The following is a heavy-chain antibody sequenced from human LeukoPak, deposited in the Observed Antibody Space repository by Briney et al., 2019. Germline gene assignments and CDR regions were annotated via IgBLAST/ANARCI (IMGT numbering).Heavy chain of an antibody. CDR3: AKDLGPYIAVAAHY. Sequence: SGGSLRLSCAASGFTFSSYAMSWVRQAPGKGLDFDSAISGSGGSTYYADSVKGRFTIPRDNSKNTLYLQMNSLRAEDTAVYYCAKDLGPYIAVAAHYWGQGTLVTVSS. J-gene: IGHJ4*02. CDR2: ISGSGGST. V-gene: IGHV3-23*01. CDR1: GFTFSSYA. D-gene: IGHD6-19*01.